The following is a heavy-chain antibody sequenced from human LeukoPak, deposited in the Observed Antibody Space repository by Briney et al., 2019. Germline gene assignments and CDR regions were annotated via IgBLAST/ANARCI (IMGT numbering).Heavy chain of an antibody. V-gene: IGHV3-23*01. J-gene: IGHJ4*02. CDR2: TSGSGGST. CDR3: AKDHPTYSSGWGPFDY. CDR1: GFTVSSNY. Sequence: GGSLRLSCAASGFTVSSNYMSWVRQAPGKGLEWVSGTSGSGGSTYYADSVKGRFTISRDNSKNTLYLQMNSLRAEDTAVYYCAKDHPTYSSGWGPFDYWGQGTLVTVSS. D-gene: IGHD6-19*01.